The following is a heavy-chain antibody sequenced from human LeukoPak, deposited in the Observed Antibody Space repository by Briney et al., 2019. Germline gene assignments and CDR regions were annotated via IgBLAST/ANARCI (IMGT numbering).Heavy chain of an antibody. J-gene: IGHJ4*02. CDR3: ASSHVTIFGVFDY. D-gene: IGHD3-3*01. CDR1: GGSISSYC. Sequence: PSETLSLTCTVSGGSISSYCWSWIRQPPGKGLEWIGYIYYSGSTNYNPSLKSRVTISVDTSKNQFSLKLSSVTAADTAVYYCASSHVTIFGVFDYWGQGTLVTVSS. CDR2: IYYSGST. V-gene: IGHV4-59*08.